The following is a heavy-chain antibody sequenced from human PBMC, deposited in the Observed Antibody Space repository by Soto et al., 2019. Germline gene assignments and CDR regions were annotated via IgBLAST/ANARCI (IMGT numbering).Heavy chain of an antibody. D-gene: IGHD3-22*01. CDR3: ACGGSIVVATRRLIDV. J-gene: IGHJ6*03. Sequence: SETLSLTCTVSGGSIRSYCWTWIRQPPGEGLEWIGCICNSGTTNYNPSLKSRVAISIYTQKYQFSLQLSSVTVADMAFYYCACGGSIVVATRRLIDVWGKGTTGTVSS. CDR2: ICNSGTT. V-gene: IGHV4-59*03. CDR1: GGSIRSYC.